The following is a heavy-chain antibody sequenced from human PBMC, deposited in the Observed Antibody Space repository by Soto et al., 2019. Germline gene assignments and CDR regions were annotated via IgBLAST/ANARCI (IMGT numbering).Heavy chain of an antibody. D-gene: IGHD6-19*01. CDR1: GGSISSYY. J-gene: IGHJ5*02. CDR3: ARDVQGIPVAGNWFDP. CDR2: IYYSGST. V-gene: IGHV4-59*01. Sequence: QVQLQESGPGLVKPSETLSLTCTVSGGSISSYYWSWIRQPPGKGLEWIGYIYYSGSTNYNPSLKSRVTISVDTSKNQFSLKLSSVTAADTAVYYCARDVQGIPVAGNWFDPWGQGTLVTVSS.